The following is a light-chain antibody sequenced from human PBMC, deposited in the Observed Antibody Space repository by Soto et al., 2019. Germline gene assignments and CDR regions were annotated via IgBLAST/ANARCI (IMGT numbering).Light chain of an antibody. CDR1: QSVSTY. Sequence: EIVLTQSPATLSLSPGEGATLSCRASQSVSTYLAWYQQKPGQAPRLLIYDASNRATGVPARFSGSGSGTDVTLTISSLEPEDFAVYYCQQRSNWPSYTFGQGTKLEI. V-gene: IGKV3-11*01. J-gene: IGKJ2*01. CDR3: QQRSNWPSYT. CDR2: DAS.